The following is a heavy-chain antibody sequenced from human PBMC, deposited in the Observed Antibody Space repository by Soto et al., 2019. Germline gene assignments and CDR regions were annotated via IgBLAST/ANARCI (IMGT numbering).Heavy chain of an antibody. V-gene: IGHV3-74*01. CDR2: MNSDGSST. CDR3: ATAEVDY. Sequence: GGSLRLSCAASGFTFGNSWMHWVRQAPGKGLEWVSRMNSDGSSTNYADSVKGRFTVSRDNAKDTLYLQMNSLRAEDTAVYYCATAEVDYWGPGSLVTVSS. J-gene: IGHJ4*01. CDR1: GFTFGNSW.